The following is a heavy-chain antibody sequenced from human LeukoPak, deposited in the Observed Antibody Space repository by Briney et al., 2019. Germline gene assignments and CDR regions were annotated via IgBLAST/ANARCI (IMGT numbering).Heavy chain of an antibody. Sequence: GGSLRLSCAASGFTFSSYAMSWVSQAPGKGLEWVSAISGSGGSTYYADSVKGRFTISRDNSKNTLYLQMNSLRAEDTAVYYCAKDPSPLYYYGSGSYLGYFDYWGQGTLVTVSS. CDR1: GFTFSSYA. CDR3: AKDPSPLYYYGSGSYLGYFDY. D-gene: IGHD3-10*01. CDR2: ISGSGGST. J-gene: IGHJ4*02. V-gene: IGHV3-23*01.